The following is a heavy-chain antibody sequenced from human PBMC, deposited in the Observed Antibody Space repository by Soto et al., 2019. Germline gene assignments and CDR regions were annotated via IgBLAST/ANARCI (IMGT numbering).Heavy chain of an antibody. J-gene: IGHJ5*02. CDR2: ISGSGDYT. D-gene: IGHD3-3*01. V-gene: IGHV3-23*01. CDR1: GFTFSDYA. CDR3: ATRLLVVAASAS. Sequence: EVQLLESGGGLGQPGGSLRLSCAASGFTFSDYAMSWVRQASGKGLEWVSAISGSGDYTYYSDSVKGRFTISRDNSKNTRFLKMNSLRVEDPAVYYCATRLLVVAASASWGQGTLVTVSS.